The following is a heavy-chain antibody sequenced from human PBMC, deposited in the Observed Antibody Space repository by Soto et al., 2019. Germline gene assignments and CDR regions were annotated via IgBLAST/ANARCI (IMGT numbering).Heavy chain of an antibody. D-gene: IGHD3-16*01. Sequence: EVQLVESGGGLVQPGGSLRLSCAASGFTFSSYWMSWVRQAPGKGLEWVANIKQDGSEKYYVDSVKGRFTISRDNAKNALYLQMNSLRAEDTAVYYCEREGGEPKYYFDYWGQGTLVTVSS. CDR2: IKQDGSEK. J-gene: IGHJ4*02. CDR3: EREGGEPKYYFDY. CDR1: GFTFSSYW. V-gene: IGHV3-7*01.